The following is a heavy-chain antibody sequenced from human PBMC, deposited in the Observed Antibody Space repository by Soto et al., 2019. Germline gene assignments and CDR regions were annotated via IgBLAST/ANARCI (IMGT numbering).Heavy chain of an antibody. D-gene: IGHD4-4*01. J-gene: IGHJ4*02. CDR3: ARDTSNAFDY. CDR2: ISPHNGHT. CDR1: GYTFNTYF. Sequence: HVQLVQSGGELKKPGASVKVSCNTSGYTFNTYFISWVRQAPGQGLEWMGWISPHNGHTNYAEKFQGRVTMTTDTITKTAYMELRTLRFDDTAVYYWARDTSNAFDYWGQGTPVTVSS. V-gene: IGHV1-18*01.